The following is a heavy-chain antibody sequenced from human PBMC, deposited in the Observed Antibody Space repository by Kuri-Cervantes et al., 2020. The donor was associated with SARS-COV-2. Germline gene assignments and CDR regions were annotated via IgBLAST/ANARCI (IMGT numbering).Heavy chain of an antibody. V-gene: IGHV3-30*18. CDR2: ISHDGKNK. D-gene: IGHD2-21*01. Sequence: GESLKISCAASGFTFSNYAMHWVRQAPGKGLGWVAVISHDGKNKKCIASGKGRFTISRDNSQNTLYLHMKSLRSEDTAMYYCAKDRVGVQDFWGQGTLVTVSS. CDR3: AKDRVGVQDF. J-gene: IGHJ4*02. CDR1: GFTFSNYA.